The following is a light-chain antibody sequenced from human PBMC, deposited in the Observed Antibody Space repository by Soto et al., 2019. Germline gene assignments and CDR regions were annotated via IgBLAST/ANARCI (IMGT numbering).Light chain of an antibody. CDR3: QKYNSRPLT. Sequence: DVQMTQSPSSLSASVGHRVTITCRASQGSSSFLAWYQQIPGKVPKLLIYSASTLQSGVPSRFSGSGSGTDFTLTISSLQPEDVAIYYCQKYNSRPLTFGGGTKVEIK. CDR2: SAS. V-gene: IGKV1-27*01. CDR1: QGSSSF. J-gene: IGKJ4*01.